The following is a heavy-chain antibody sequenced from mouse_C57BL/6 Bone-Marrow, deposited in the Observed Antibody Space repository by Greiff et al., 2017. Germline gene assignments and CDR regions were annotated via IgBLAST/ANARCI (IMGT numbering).Heavy chain of an antibody. D-gene: IGHD1-1*02. CDR1: GYTFTDYY. V-gene: IGHV1-26*01. CDR3: ARCGGRNGCFAV. CDR2: INPNNGGT. J-gene: IGHJ1*03. Sequence: EVQLQQSGPELVQPGASVKISCKASGYTFTDYYMNWVKQSHGKSLEWIGDINPNNGGTSYNQKFTGKATLTVDKSSSTAYMGLSSLTSEVSADYYCARCGGRNGCFAVWGTGTTVTVSS.